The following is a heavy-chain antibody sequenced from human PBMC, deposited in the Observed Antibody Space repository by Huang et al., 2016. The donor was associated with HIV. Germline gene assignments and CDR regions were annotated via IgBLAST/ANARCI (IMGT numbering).Heavy chain of an antibody. J-gene: IGHJ1*01. CDR3: ARTGVAVSDDPEYFQH. D-gene: IGHD3-3*01. CDR2: IYYSGTT. Sequence: LQESGPGLVGPSETLSLTCAVSGDSINSNTFYWGWIRRPPGKALEWIGSIYYSGTTCYNPALKRRARIAVDASKNRIFLHLRSVTAADTGVYYCARTGVAVSDDPEYFQHWGQGALVTIS. CDR1: GDSINSNTFY. V-gene: IGHV4-39*02.